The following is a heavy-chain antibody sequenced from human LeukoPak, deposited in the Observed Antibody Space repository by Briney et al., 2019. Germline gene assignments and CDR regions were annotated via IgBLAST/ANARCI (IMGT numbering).Heavy chain of an antibody. CDR2: IKSKTDGGTT. CDR1: GFTFSNAW. CDR3: TTTPVLLWFGESRTNWFDP. Sequence: AGGSLRLSCAASGFTFSNAWTSWVRQAPGKGLEWVGRIKSKTDGGTTDYAAPVKGRFTISRDDSKNTLYLQMNSLKTEDTAVYYCTTTPVLLWFGESRTNWFDPWGQGTLVTVSS. D-gene: IGHD3-10*01. J-gene: IGHJ5*02. V-gene: IGHV3-15*01.